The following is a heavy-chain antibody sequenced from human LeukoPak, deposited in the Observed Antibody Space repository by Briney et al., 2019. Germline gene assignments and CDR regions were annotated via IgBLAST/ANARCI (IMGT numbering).Heavy chain of an antibody. CDR2: ISWNSGSI. CDR3: AKGRTSYYYYYGMDV. CDR1: GFTFDDYA. J-gene: IGHJ6*02. Sequence: PGGSLRLSCAASGFTFDDYAMHWVRQAPGKGLEWVSGISWNSGSIGYADSAKGRFTISRDNAKNSLYLQMNSLRAEDTALYYCAKGRTSYYYYYGMDVWGQGTTVTVSS. V-gene: IGHV3-9*01.